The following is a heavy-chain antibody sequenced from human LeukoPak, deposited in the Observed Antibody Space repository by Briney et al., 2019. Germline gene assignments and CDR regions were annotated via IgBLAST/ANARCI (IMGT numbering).Heavy chain of an antibody. CDR3: AKWYYYGSGSYFDY. J-gene: IGHJ4*02. CDR1: GFTFSSYA. CDR2: ISGSGGST. D-gene: IGHD3-10*01. V-gene: IGHV3-23*01. Sequence: GGSLRLSCAASGFTFSSYAMSWVCQAPGKGLEWVSAISGSGGSTYYADSVKGRFTISRDNSKNTLYLRMNSLRAEDTAVYYCAKWYYYGSGSYFDYWGQGTLVTVSS.